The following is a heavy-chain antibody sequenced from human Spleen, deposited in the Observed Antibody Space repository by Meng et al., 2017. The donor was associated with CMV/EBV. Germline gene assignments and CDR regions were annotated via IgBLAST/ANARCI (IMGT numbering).Heavy chain of an antibody. V-gene: IGHV4-39*07. Sequence: ESLKISCTVSGGSISSSSYYWGWIRQPPGKGLEWIGSIYYSGSTYYNPSLKSRVTISVDTSKNQFSLKLSSVTAADTAVYYCARARKGTGYYYDSSGYPSFIDYWGQGTLVTVSS. J-gene: IGHJ4*02. CDR3: ARARKGTGYYYDSSGYPSFIDY. CDR2: IYYSGST. CDR1: GGSISSSSYY. D-gene: IGHD3-22*01.